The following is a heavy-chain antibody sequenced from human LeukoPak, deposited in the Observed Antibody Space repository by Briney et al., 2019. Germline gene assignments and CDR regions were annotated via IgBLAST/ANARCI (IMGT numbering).Heavy chain of an antibody. CDR3: ARDSSHYDFWSGYYPNWFDP. V-gene: IGHV3-7*01. Sequence: PGGSLRLSCAASGFTFSSYWMSWVRQAPGEGLEWVANIKQDGSEKYYVDSVKGRFTISRDNAKNSLYLQMNSLRAEDTAVYYCARDSSHYDFWSGYYPNWFDPWGQGTLVTVSS. J-gene: IGHJ5*02. CDR1: GFTFSSYW. D-gene: IGHD3-3*01. CDR2: IKQDGSEK.